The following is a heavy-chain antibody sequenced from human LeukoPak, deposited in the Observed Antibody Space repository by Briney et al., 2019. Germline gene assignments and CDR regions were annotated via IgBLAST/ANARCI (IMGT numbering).Heavy chain of an antibody. J-gene: IGHJ3*01. CDR1: GFTFRSYA. CDR3: AKDDHSGGRLAFDF. D-gene: IGHD4-23*01. Sequence: GGSLRLSCAASGFTFRSYAMSWVRQAPGKGLEWVSAISGSGGSTYFADSVKGRFTISRDNSENTLYLQMNSLRVEDSAVYYCAKDDHSGGRLAFDFWGQGTMVTVS. CDR2: ISGSGGST. V-gene: IGHV3-23*01.